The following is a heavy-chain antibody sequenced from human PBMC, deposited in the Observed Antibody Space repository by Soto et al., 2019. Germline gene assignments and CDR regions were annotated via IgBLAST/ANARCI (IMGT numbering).Heavy chain of an antibody. Sequence: QVQLVQSGAEVKKPGSSVKVSCKASGDTFSSYAISWVRHAPGQGREWMGGIFPIFGTANYAQKFQGRVTITADESTRTAYMELSSLRSEDTAVYYCARDGSGYRSRASPMDVWGQGTTVTVSS. CDR2: IFPIFGTA. V-gene: IGHV1-69*01. CDR1: GDTFSSYA. D-gene: IGHD3-22*01. CDR3: ARDGSGYRSRASPMDV. J-gene: IGHJ6*02.